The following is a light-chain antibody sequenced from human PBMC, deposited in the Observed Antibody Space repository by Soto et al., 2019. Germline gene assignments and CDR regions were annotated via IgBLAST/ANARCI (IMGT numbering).Light chain of an antibody. CDR2: GAS. Sequence: EIVLTQSPGTLSLSPGERATLSCRASQSVSSSYLAWYQQKPGQAPRLLIYGASNRATGIPDRFSGSGSGTDFTLTISRLEPEDFAVYYCQQYDSSPLTFGRGTKVEIK. V-gene: IGKV3-20*01. CDR1: QSVSSSY. CDR3: QQYDSSPLT. J-gene: IGKJ4*01.